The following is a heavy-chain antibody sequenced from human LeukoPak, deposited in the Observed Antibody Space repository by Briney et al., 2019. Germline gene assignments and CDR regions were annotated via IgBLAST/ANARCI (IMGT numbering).Heavy chain of an antibody. J-gene: IGHJ4*02. Sequence: ASVKVSCKASGYTFTSFDINWVRQATGQGLEWMGWMNPNSGNTGSAQRFQGRVTITRDTSANTAYMEMSSLRSEDTAVYYCAREIDRDDYNRFFDYWGQGTLVSVSS. CDR1: GYTFTSFD. V-gene: IGHV1-8*01. CDR3: AREIDRDDYNRFFDY. CDR2: MNPNSGNT. D-gene: IGHD5-24*01.